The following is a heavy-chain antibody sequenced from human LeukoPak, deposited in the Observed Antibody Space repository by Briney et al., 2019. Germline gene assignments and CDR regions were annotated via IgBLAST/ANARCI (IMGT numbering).Heavy chain of an antibody. V-gene: IGHV3-15*01. CDR2: IKSKTDGGTT. D-gene: IGHD5-24*01. Sequence: GGSLRLSCAASGFTFSNAWMSWVREAPGKGLEWVGRIKSKTDGGTTDYAAPVKGRFTISRDDSKNTLYLQMNSLKTEDTAVYYCTTDKWMRDSYTQAYWGQGTLVTVSS. CDR3: TTDKWMRDSYTQAY. J-gene: IGHJ4*02. CDR1: GFTFSNAW.